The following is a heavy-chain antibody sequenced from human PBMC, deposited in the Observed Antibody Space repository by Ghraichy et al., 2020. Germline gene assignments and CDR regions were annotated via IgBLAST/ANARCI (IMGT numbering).Heavy chain of an antibody. J-gene: IGHJ6*02. CDR3: ARATLRDGMDV. CDR2: IDHSGSM. V-gene: IGHV4-34*01. Sequence: SETLSLTCAVYGGSFRDYYWTWIRQPPGKGLEYIGEIDHSGSMDHNPSLRSRVTMSVDTSRNHFSLKLGSVTATDTAVYYCARATLRDGMDVWGQGTTVIVSS. CDR1: GGSFRDYY.